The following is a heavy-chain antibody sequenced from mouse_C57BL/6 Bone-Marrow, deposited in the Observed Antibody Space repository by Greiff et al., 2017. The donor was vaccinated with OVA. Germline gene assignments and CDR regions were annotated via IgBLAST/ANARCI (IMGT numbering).Heavy chain of an antibody. D-gene: IGHD2-3*01. Sequence: EVQRVESEGGLVQPGSSMKLSCTASGFTFSDYYMAWVRQVPEKGLEWVANINYDGSSTYYLDSLKSRFIISRDNAKNILYLQMSSLKSEDTATYYCARALYDSYAMDYWGQGTSVTVSS. CDR3: ARALYDSYAMDY. J-gene: IGHJ4*01. CDR1: GFTFSDYY. V-gene: IGHV5-16*01. CDR2: INYDGSST.